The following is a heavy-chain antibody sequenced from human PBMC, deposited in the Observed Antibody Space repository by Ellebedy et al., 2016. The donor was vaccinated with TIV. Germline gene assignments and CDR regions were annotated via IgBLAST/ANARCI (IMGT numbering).Heavy chain of an antibody. CDR1: GFTFTKSA. CDR2: IVVGSGNT. Sequence: AASVKASCKASGFTFTKSAVQWVRQARGQRLEWIGWIVVGSGNTHYAQKFQERVTITRDMSTSTAYMELSSLRSEDTAVYYCAADSVVGPSASWYFDLWGRGTLVTVSS. J-gene: IGHJ2*01. V-gene: IGHV1-58*01. CDR3: AADSVVGPSASWYFDL. D-gene: IGHD2-15*01.